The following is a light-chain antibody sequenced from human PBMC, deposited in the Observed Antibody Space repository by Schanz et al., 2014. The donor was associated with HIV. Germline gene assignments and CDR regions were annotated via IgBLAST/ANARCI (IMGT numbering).Light chain of an antibody. V-gene: IGKV1-17*01. J-gene: IGKJ1*01. CDR3: LQYHAYPWT. Sequence: DIQMTPSPSPLSASVGDRVTITCRASQDIRNDLGWYQQKPGRAPKRLIYGASSLQSGVPSRFSASGSETEFTLTISSLQPEDYATYYCLQYHAYPWTFGQGTNV. CDR1: QDIRND. CDR2: GAS.